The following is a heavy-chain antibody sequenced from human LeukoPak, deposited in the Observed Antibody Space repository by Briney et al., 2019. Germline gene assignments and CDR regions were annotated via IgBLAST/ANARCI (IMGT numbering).Heavy chain of an antibody. J-gene: IGHJ3*02. CDR2: IYYSGST. CDR3: GCGRGDDDAFDI. V-gene: IGHV4-39*01. Sequence: SETLSLTCTVSGGSISSSSYYWGWIRQPPGKGLEWIGSIYYSGSTYYNPSLKSRVTISVDTSKNQFSLKLSSVTAADTAVYYCGCGRGDDDAFDIWGQGTMVTVSS. D-gene: IGHD1-26*01. CDR1: GGSISSSSYY.